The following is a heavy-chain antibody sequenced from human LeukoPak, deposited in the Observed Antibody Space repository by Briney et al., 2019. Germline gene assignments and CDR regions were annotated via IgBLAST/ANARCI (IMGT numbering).Heavy chain of an antibody. D-gene: IGHD3-22*01. V-gene: IGHV5-51*01. CDR3: ARHIGSYYDSSGYPYYYYYYMDV. CDR1: GYSFTSYW. CDR2: IYPGDSDT. J-gene: IGHJ6*03. Sequence: GESLKISCKGSGYSFTSYWIGWVRQMRGKGLEWMGIIYPGDSDTRYSPSFQGQVTISADKSISTAYLQWSSLKASDTAMYYCARHIGSYYDSSGYPYYYYYYMDVWGKGTTVTVSS.